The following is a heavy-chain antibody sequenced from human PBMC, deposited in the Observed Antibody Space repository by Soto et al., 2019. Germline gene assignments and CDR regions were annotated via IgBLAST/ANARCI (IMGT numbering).Heavy chain of an antibody. CDR1: GVSFDRRY. CDR2: INPTGGTT. CDR3: AKFFVETGGSSGWPWSFHF. J-gene: IGHJ4*02. V-gene: IGHV3-23*01. Sequence: SLEACGVSFDRRYRHWVRQAPGQRLEWMGIINPTGGTTYYADSVKGRFTISRDNSRNTLHLQMNSLRAEDTAIYYCAKFFVETGGSSGWPWSFHFWGQGTLVTVSS. D-gene: IGHD6-25*01.